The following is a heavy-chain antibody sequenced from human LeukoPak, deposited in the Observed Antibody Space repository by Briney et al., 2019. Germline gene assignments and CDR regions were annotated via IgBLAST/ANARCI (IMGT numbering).Heavy chain of an antibody. D-gene: IGHD2-2*01. CDR1: GFTFSDYY. CDR2: ISSSGSTI. CDR3: ARFVVPAAIHDY. J-gene: IGHJ4*02. Sequence: GGSLRLSCAASGFTFSDYYMSWIRQAPGKGLEWVSYISSSGSTIYYADSVKGRFTISGDNAKNSLYLQMKSLRAEDTAVYYCARFVVPAAIHDYWGQGTLVTVSS. V-gene: IGHV3-11*01.